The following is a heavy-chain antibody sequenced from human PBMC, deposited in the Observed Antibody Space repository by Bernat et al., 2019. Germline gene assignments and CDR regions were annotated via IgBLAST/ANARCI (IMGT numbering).Heavy chain of an antibody. J-gene: IGHJ4*02. Sequence: QVQLVQSGAEVKKPGASVKVSCKASGYTFTSYGISWVRQAPGQGLEWMGWISAYNGNTNYAQKPQSRVTMTTDTSTSTAYMELRSLSSDDTAVYYCARAQAGLGELPIDYWGQGTLVTVSS. D-gene: IGHD3-16*01. V-gene: IGHV1-18*01. CDR1: GYTFTSYG. CDR2: ISAYNGNT. CDR3: ARAQAGLGELPIDY.